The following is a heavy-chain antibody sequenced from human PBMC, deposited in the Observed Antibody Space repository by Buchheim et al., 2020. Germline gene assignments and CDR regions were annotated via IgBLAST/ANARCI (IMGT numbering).Heavy chain of an antibody. CDR2: ISVTGDTT. CDR1: GFTFSNYG. D-gene: IGHD1-26*01. CDR3: AKGSVIYSD. J-gene: IGHJ4*02. Sequence: EVQLLESGGGLVQPGGSLRLSCAASGFTFSNYGLTWVRQAPGKGLEWVSSISVTGDTTHYADSVKGRFAISRDNSKNTLYLQMNSLRAADTAVYYCAKGSVIYSDWGQGTL. V-gene: IGHV3-23*01.